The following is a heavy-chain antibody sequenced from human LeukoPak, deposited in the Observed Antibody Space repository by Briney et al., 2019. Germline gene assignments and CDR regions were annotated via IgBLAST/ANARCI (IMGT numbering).Heavy chain of an antibody. J-gene: IGHJ4*02. CDR3: ARSSSWYSFGLGFDY. D-gene: IGHD6-13*01. Sequence: GAAVKVSCKASGYTFTGYYMHWVRQAPVQGLEWMGWINPNSGGTNYAQKFQGRVTMTEDTSTDTAYMELSSLRSEDTAVYYCARSSSWYSFGLGFDYWGQGTLVTVSS. CDR2: INPNSGGT. CDR1: GYTFTGYY. V-gene: IGHV1-2*02.